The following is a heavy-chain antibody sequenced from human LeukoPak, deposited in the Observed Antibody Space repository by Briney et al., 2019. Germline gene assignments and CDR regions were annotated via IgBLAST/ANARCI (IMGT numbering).Heavy chain of an antibody. CDR3: AAGVGATGY. D-gene: IGHD1-26*01. CDR2: IRNDGDVI. V-gene: IGHV3-30*02. Sequence: QPGGSLRLSCAASGFTFTSFGMHWVRQAPGKGLEWVAFIRNDGDVIYYTDSVKGRFTISRDNSKNTVYLQLNSLRSEDTAVYYCAAGVGATGYWGQGTLVTVSS. J-gene: IGHJ4*02. CDR1: GFTFTSFG.